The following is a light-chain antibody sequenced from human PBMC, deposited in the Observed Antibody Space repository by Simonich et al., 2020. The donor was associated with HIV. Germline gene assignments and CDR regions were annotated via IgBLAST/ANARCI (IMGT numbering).Light chain of an antibody. CDR3: QQANTFPRT. CDR2: AAS. J-gene: IGKJ1*01. CDR1: QGISSY. Sequence: DIQMTQSTSSVSASVGERVTITCRMSQGISSYLAWYKQKPGKAPEILIYAASSLQSGVPSRFSGSGSGTDFTLTISSLQPEDFATYYCQQANTFPRTFGQGTKVEIK. V-gene: IGKV1-12*01.